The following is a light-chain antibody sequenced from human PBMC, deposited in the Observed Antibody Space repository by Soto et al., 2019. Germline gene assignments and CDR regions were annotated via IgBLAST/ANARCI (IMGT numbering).Light chain of an antibody. J-gene: IGKJ1*01. Sequence: EIVLTQSAATLSSFPGDRVTLSCRASQYINTRLAWYQHRPGQAPRLLIYQTSIRAAGIPARFSASGSGTDFTLTISDVQPEDFALYYCHQRQSWPRTFGQRTKVDI. CDR3: HQRQSWPRT. CDR2: QTS. CDR1: QYINTR. V-gene: IGKV3-11*01.